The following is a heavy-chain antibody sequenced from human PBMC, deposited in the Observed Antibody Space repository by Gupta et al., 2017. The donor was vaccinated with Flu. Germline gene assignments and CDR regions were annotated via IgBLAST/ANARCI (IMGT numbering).Heavy chain of an antibody. CDR3: ARLDLNTNYYN. Sequence: WVRQAPGQGLEWMGWINTSTGKPTYAQGFTGRFVFSLDTSVSTAYLQISSLKAEDTAVYYCARLDLNTNYYNWGQGALVTVSS. CDR2: INTSTGKP. V-gene: IGHV7-4-1*02. J-gene: IGHJ4*02. D-gene: IGHD3-10*01.